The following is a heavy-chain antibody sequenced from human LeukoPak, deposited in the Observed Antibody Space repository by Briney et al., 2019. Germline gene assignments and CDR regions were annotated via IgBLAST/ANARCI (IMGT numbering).Heavy chain of an antibody. D-gene: IGHD3-10*01. CDR1: GGSISSYY. V-gene: IGHV4-59*08. Sequence: SETLSLTCTVSGGSISSYYWSWIRQPPGKGLEWIGYIYYSGSTNYNPSLKSRVTISVDTSKNQFSLKLSSVTAADTAVYYCARHRDVIEWPAPFDYWGQGTLVTVSS. CDR3: ARHRDVIEWPAPFDY. J-gene: IGHJ4*02. CDR2: IYYSGST.